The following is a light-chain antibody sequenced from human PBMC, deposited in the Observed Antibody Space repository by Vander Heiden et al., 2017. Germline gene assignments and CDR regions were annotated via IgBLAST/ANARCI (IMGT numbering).Light chain of an antibody. J-gene: IGKJ1*01. V-gene: IGKV2-30*01. CDR2: KVF. CDR3: MQGTHWPRT. Sequence: DVVMTQSPLSLPVTLGQPASISCRSSQSLVDSDGDTYFSWFHQRPGQSPRRLIYKVFNRDSGVPDRFSGSGSGTDFTLKISRVEAEDVGLYYCMQGTHWPRTFGQGTKVEIK. CDR1: QSLVDSDGDTY.